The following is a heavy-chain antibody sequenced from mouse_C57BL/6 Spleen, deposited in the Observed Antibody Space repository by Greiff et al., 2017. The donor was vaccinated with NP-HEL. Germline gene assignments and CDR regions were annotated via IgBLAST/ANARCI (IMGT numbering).Heavy chain of an antibody. V-gene: IGHV1-7*01. J-gene: IGHJ2*01. CDR1: GYTFTSYW. Sequence: VQLQQSGAELAKPGASVKLSCKASGYTFTSYWMHWVKQRPGQGLEWIGYINPSSGYTKYNQKFKGKATLTADKYSSTAYMQLSSLTYEDSAVYYCARDYAIDYWGQGTPLTVSS. D-gene: IGHD1-1*01. CDR3: ARDYAIDY. CDR2: INPSSGYT.